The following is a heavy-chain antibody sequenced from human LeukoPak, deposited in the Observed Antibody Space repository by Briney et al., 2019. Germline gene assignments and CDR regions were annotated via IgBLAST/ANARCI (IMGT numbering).Heavy chain of an antibody. CDR1: GFTFSSYW. J-gene: IGHJ3*02. V-gene: IGHV3-7*01. D-gene: IGHD4-17*01. CDR2: IKQDGSEK. CDR3: AKDRTYDYGTYDAFDI. Sequence: PGGSLRLSCAASGFTFSSYWMSWVRQAPGKGLEWVANIKQDGSEKYYVDSVKGRFTISRDNSKNTLYLQMNSLRPEDTAVYYCAKDRTYDYGTYDAFDIWGPGTMVTVSS.